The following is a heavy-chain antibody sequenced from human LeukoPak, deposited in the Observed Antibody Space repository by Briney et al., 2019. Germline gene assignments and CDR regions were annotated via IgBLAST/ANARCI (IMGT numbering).Heavy chain of an antibody. CDR1: GGSISSSSYY. V-gene: IGHV4-39*07. Sequence: PSETLSLTCTVSGGSISSSSYYWGWIRQPPGKGLEWIGSIYYSGSTYYNPSLKSRVTISVDTSKNQFSLKLSSVTAADTAVYYCAAGGYSYGYHFDYWGQGTLVTVSS. CDR2: IYYSGST. J-gene: IGHJ4*02. D-gene: IGHD5-18*01. CDR3: AAGGYSYGYHFDY.